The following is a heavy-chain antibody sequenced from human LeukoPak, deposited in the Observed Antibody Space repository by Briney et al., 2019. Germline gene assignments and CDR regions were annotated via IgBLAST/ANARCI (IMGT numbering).Heavy chain of an antibody. Sequence: SETLSLTCAVYGGSFSGYYWSWIRQPPGKGLEWIGEINHSGSTNYNPSLKSRVTISVDTSKNQFSLKLSSVTAADTAVYYCARGRGVGATPSFNWGQGTLVTVSS. D-gene: IGHD1-26*01. CDR2: INHSGST. CDR1: GGSFSGYY. V-gene: IGHV4-34*01. CDR3: ARGRGVGATPSFN. J-gene: IGHJ4*02.